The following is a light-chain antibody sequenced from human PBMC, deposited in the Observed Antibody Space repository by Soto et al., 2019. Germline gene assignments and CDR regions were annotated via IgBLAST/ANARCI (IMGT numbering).Light chain of an antibody. V-gene: IGKV1-5*03. CDR1: QSISSW. Sequence: DIQMTQSPSTLSASVGDRVTITCRASQSISSWLAWYQQKRGKAPKLLIYKASSLESGVPSRFSGSGSGTEFTLTISSLQPDDFATYYCQQYNSYSPVFGQGTKLEIK. CDR3: QQYNSYSPV. J-gene: IGKJ2*01. CDR2: KAS.